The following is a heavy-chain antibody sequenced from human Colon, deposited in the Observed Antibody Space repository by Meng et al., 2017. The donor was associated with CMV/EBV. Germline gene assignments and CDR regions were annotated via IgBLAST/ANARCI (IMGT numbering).Heavy chain of an antibody. CDR1: GYTFTDYS. Sequence: WHAAGYTFTDYSLHWVRQAPGLGLEWMGRINPNGGGTKYAQKFEGRVTMTRDTSISTAYLELGRLKSDDTAVYFCATELRDGDYIDFWGPGTLVTVSS. CDR2: INPNGGGT. V-gene: IGHV1-2*06. D-gene: IGHD3-10*01. J-gene: IGHJ4*02. CDR3: ATELRDGDYIDF.